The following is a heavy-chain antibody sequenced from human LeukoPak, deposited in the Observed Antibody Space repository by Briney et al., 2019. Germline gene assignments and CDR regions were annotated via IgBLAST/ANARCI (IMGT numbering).Heavy chain of an antibody. D-gene: IGHD3-10*01. Sequence: GGSLRLSCAASGFTFSSYSMNWVRQAPGKGLEWVSSISSSGSYIYYADSVKGRFTISRDNAKNSLYLQMNSLRAEDTAVYYCARDSGFGELFDYYGMDVWGQGTTVTVSS. CDR3: ARDSGFGELFDYYGMDV. J-gene: IGHJ6*02. CDR1: GFTFSSYS. CDR2: ISSSGSYI. V-gene: IGHV3-21*01.